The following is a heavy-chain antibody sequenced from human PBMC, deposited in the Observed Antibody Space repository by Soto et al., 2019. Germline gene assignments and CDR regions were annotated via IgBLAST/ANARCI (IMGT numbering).Heavy chain of an antibody. CDR1: GFTFSRSG. D-gene: IGHD2-15*01. Sequence: EVQLLESGGGLVQPGGSLRLSCAASGFTFSRSGMNWVRQAPGMGLEWVSGIGGSGGGTYYADFVKGRFTIFRDASKDTLYLQMNSLGVEDTAVYYCAKTGYCSGGSCHYVDYWGHGTLVTVSS. J-gene: IGHJ4*01. CDR2: IGGSGGGT. V-gene: IGHV3-23*01. CDR3: AKTGYCSGGSCHYVDY.